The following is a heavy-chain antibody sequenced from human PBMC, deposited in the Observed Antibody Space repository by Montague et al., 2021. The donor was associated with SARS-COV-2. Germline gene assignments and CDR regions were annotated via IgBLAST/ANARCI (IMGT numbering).Heavy chain of an antibody. CDR2: INGGISVL. D-gene: IGHD2-2*01. Sequence: SLRLSCAASGFNFGVYEMNWVRQTPVKGLEWVSYINGGISVLYYXYSVLVRFTISRDNAESSLYLQMNSLRAEDTAVYYCAPAVPVADDSWGQGTLVTVSS. CDR1: GFNFGVYE. J-gene: IGHJ5*02. CDR3: APAVPVADDS. V-gene: IGHV3-48*03.